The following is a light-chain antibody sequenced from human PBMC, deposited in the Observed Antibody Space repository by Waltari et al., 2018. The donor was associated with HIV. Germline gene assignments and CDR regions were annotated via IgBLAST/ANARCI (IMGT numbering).Light chain of an antibody. V-gene: IGLV1-36*01. J-gene: IGLJ1*01. Sequence: QSVLTQPPSVSEAPRQRVTISCSGSSSNIENNAVNWYQQVPGKAPKLLIYYDDLLSSGGPDRFSGSKSGTAASLAIRGLQSEDEADYYCAAWDDSLNGYVFGSGTKVTVL. CDR3: AAWDDSLNGYV. CDR2: YDD. CDR1: SSNIENNA.